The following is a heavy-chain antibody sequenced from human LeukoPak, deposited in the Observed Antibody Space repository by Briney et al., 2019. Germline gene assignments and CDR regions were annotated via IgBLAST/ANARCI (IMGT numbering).Heavy chain of an antibody. CDR3: AGDSSGYYYFGY. CDR1: GFTFSSYS. CDR2: IYSGGST. D-gene: IGHD3-22*01. J-gene: IGHJ4*02. Sequence: GGSLRLSCAASGFTFSSYSMNWVRQAPGKGLEWVSIIYSGGSTYYADSVKGRFTISRDSSKNTLYLQMNTLRAADTAVYYCAGDSSGYYYFGYWGQGTLVTVSS. V-gene: IGHV3-53*01.